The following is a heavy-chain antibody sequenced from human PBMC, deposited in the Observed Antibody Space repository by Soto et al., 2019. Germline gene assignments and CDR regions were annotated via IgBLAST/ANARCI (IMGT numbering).Heavy chain of an antibody. Sequence: QVQLVQSGAAVKKPGASVKVSCKASGYTFTSYGISWARQAPGQGLEWMGWISAYNGNTNYAQKLQGRVTMTTDTSTSTAHMELSSLRSDDTAVYYGARDNDYGDPSGAFDIGGQGTMVTVSS. CDR3: ARDNDYGDPSGAFDI. J-gene: IGHJ3*02. CDR1: GYTFTSYG. CDR2: ISAYNGNT. D-gene: IGHD4-17*01. V-gene: IGHV1-18*01.